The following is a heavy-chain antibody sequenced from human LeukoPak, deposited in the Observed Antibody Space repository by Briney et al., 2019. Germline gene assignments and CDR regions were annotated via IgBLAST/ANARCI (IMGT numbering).Heavy chain of an antibody. J-gene: IGHJ4*02. V-gene: IGHV4-59*01. CDR2: IYYSGST. CDR3: AREGYSYGYYFDY. CDR1: GGSISSYY. D-gene: IGHD5-18*01. Sequence: SETLSLTCTVSGGSISSYYWSWIRQPPGKGLEWIGYIYYSGSTNYDPSLKSRVTISVGTSKNQFSLKLSSVTAADTAVYYCAREGYSYGYYFDYWGQGTLVTVSS.